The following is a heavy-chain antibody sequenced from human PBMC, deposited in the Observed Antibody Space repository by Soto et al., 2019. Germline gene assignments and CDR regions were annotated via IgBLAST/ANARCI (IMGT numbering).Heavy chain of an antibody. V-gene: IGHV3-66*01. J-gene: IGHJ6*02. Sequence: GGSLRLSCAASGFTVSSNYMSWVRQAPGKGLEWVSVIYSGGTTYYADSVKGRFTISRDNSKNTLYLQMNSLRAEDTAVHYCAKDQGVVASYLYYYYGMDVWGQGTTVTVSS. CDR3: AKDQGVVASYLYYYYGMDV. CDR1: GFTVSSNY. D-gene: IGHD2-2*01. CDR2: IYSGGTT.